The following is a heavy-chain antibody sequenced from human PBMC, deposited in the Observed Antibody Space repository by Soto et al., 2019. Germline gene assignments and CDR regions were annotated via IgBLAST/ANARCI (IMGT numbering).Heavy chain of an antibody. V-gene: IGHV1-3*01. CDR2: INAGNGNT. D-gene: IGHD6-6*01. CDR1: GYTFTSYA. J-gene: IGHJ6*02. CDR3: ARGSSIAGLYYGMDV. Sequence: ASVKVSCKASGYTFTSYAMHWVRQAPGQRLEWMGWINAGNGNTKYSQKFKGRVTITRDTSASTAYMELSSLRSEDTAVYYCARGSSIAGLYYGMDVWGQGTTVTVSS.